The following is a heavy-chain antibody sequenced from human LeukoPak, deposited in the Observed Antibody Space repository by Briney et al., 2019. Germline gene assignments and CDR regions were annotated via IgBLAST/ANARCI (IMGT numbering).Heavy chain of an antibody. CDR2: MKPNSGNT. Sequence: GASVKASCKASGYTFTSYDINWVRQATGQGLEWMGWMKPNSGNTGYAQKFQGRGTITRNTSISTAYMELSSLRSEDTAVYYCARRGFFTAEDYYYYMDVWGKGTTVTVSS. CDR3: ARRGFFTAEDYYYYMDV. CDR1: GYTFTSYD. J-gene: IGHJ6*03. V-gene: IGHV1-8*03. D-gene: IGHD2-21*02.